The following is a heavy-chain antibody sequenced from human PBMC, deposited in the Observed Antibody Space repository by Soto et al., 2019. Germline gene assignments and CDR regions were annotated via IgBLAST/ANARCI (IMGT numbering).Heavy chain of an antibody. CDR2: IYYSGST. J-gene: IGHJ4*02. V-gene: IGHV4-31*03. CDR3: AREGSRREINY. CDR1: GASISSGGYQ. Sequence: QVQLQESGPGLVKPSQTLSLTCTVSGASISSGGYQWTWIRQHPGKGLEWIGYIYYSGSTSSNPSPKSRVTVSVDTSANQFSLKLNSVTAADTAVYYCAREGSRREINYWGQGILVTVSS.